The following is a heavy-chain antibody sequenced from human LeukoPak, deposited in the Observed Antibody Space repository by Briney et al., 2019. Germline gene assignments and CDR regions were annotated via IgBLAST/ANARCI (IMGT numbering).Heavy chain of an antibody. CDR2: INTDGTTT. V-gene: IGHV3-74*01. CDR1: GFTFSNYW. CDR3: ARANDNDDSSGYSHDS. D-gene: IGHD3-22*01. J-gene: IGHJ4*02. Sequence: GGSLRLSCAASGFTFSNYWMHWVRQAPGKRLVWVSRINTDGTTTDYADSVKGRFPISRDNAKSTLYLQMNSLRAEDTAVYYCARANDNDDSSGYSHDSWGQGTLVTVSS.